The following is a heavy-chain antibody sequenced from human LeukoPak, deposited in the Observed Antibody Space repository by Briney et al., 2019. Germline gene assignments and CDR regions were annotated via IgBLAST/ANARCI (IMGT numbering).Heavy chain of an antibody. CDR2: IYPGDSDT. J-gene: IGHJ4*02. CDR3: ARLQNSLEYSSSGAIDY. Sequence: GESLKISCKGSGYSFTSYWIGWVRQMPGKGLEWMGIIYPGDSDTRYSPSFQGQVTISADKSISTAYLQWSSLKASDTAMYYCARLQNSLEYSSSGAIDYWGQGTLVTVSS. D-gene: IGHD6-6*01. CDR1: GYSFTSYW. V-gene: IGHV5-51*01.